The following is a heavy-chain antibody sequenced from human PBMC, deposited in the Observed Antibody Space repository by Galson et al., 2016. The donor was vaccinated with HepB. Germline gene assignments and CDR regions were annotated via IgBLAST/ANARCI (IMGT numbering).Heavy chain of an antibody. J-gene: IGHJ4*02. CDR3: ARPVDSRGDSFNY. CDR2: ITSYGSHI. CDR1: GFTFSGYS. Sequence: SLRLSCAASGFTFSGYSMSWVRQAPGKGLEWVSSITSYGSHIFYADSVMGRFTISRDNAKNALYLQMNRLRAEDTAVYYCARPVDSRGDSFNYWGQGTMVTVSS. D-gene: IGHD5-12*01. V-gene: IGHV3-21*01.